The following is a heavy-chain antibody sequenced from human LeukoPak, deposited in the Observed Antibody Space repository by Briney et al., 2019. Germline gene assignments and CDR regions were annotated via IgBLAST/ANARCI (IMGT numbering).Heavy chain of an antibody. D-gene: IGHD2-21*02. CDR1: GGSISSSSYY. J-gene: IGHJ4*02. CDR3: ARGGYCGGDCYSPTDY. V-gene: IGHV4-39*07. Sequence: SETLSLTCTVSGGSISSSSYYWGWIRQPPGKGLEWIGSIYYSGSTYYNPSLKSRVTISVDTSKNQFSLKLSSVTAADTAVYYCARGGYCGGDCYSPTDYWGQGTLVTVSS. CDR2: IYYSGST.